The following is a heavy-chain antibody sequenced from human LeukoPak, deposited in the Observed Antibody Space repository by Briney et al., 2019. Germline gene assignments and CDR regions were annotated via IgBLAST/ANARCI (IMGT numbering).Heavy chain of an antibody. CDR3: ARYCSGGSCYSPSLAFDI. Sequence: SETLSLTCAVSGGSISSGGYSWSSIRQPPGKGLEWIGYIYHSGSTYYNPSLKSRVTISVDRSKNQFSLKLSSVTAADTAVYYCARYCSGGSCYSPSLAFDIWGQGTMVTVSS. V-gene: IGHV4-30-2*01. J-gene: IGHJ3*02. D-gene: IGHD2-15*01. CDR2: IYHSGST. CDR1: GGSISSGGYS.